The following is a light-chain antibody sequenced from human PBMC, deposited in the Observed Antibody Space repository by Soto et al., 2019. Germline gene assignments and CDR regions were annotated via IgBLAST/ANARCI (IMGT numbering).Light chain of an antibody. CDR1: SSNIGTNT. CDR3: AAWDDSLNGVV. CDR2: SNN. Sequence: QSVLTQPPSASGTPGQRVTISCSGSSSNIGTNTVSWYQQLPGTAPKLLIYSNNQRPSGVPDRFSGSRSGTSASLAISGLQSEDEAPYYCAAWDDSLNGVVFGGGTKLTVL. V-gene: IGLV1-44*01. J-gene: IGLJ3*02.